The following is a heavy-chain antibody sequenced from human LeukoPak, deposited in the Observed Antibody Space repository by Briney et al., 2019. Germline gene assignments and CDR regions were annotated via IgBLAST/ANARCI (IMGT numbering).Heavy chain of an antibody. CDR1: GFTFSTYA. D-gene: IGHD3-22*01. Sequence: EGSLRLSCAASGFTFSTYAMSWVRQAPGKGLEWVSAISGGGGNTYYADSVRGRFTISRDNSKNTLYLHMSSLRAEDTAVYYCAKGRYDSTGYRYFDYWGQGTLVTVSS. J-gene: IGHJ4*02. V-gene: IGHV3-23*01. CDR3: AKGRYDSTGYRYFDY. CDR2: ISGGGGNT.